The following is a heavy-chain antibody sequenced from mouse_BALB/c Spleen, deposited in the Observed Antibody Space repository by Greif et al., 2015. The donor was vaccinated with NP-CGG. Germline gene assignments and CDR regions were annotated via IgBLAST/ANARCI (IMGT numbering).Heavy chain of an antibody. CDR3: ASDYGYWYFDV. D-gene: IGHD1-1*02. Sequence: QVQLQQSGAELAKPGASVKMSCKASGYTFISYWMHWVKQRPGQGLEWIGYINPSTGYTEYNQKFKDKATLTADKSSSTAYMQLSSLTSEDSAVYYCASDYGYWYFDVWGAGTTVTVSS. CDR2: INPSTGYT. V-gene: IGHV1-7*01. CDR1: GYTFISYW. J-gene: IGHJ1*01.